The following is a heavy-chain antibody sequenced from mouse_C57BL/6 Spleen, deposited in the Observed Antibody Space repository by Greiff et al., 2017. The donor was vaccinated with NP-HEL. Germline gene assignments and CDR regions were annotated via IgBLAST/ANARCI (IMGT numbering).Heavy chain of an antibody. CDR2: ISYDGSN. V-gene: IGHV3-6*01. J-gene: IGHJ2*01. CDR1: GYSITSGYY. CDR3: ARENYYYGSSLFDY. Sequence: EVKLVESGPGLVKPSQSLSLTCSVTGYSITSGYYWNWIRQFPGNKLEWMGYISYDGSNNYNPSLKNRISITRDTSKNQFFLKLNSVTTEDTATYYCARENYYYGSSLFDYWGQGTTLTVSS. D-gene: IGHD1-1*01.